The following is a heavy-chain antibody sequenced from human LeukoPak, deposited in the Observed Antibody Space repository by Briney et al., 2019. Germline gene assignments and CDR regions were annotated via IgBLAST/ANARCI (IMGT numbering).Heavy chain of an antibody. J-gene: IGHJ4*02. CDR3: ARGAEYSSSWYLFDY. Sequence: GGSLRLSCAASGFTFDDYGMSWVRQAPGKGLEWVSGINWNGGSTGYADSVKGRFTISRDNAKNSLYLQMNSLRAEDTAVYYCARGAEYSSSWYLFDYWGQGTLVTVSS. V-gene: IGHV3-20*04. CDR1: GFTFDDYG. CDR2: INWNGGST. D-gene: IGHD6-13*01.